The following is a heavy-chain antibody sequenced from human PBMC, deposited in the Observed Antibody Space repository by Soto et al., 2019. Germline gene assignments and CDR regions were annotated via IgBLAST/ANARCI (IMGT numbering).Heavy chain of an antibody. V-gene: IGHV1-69*13. CDR3: ASGRYSGYDSYYYYYGMDV. CDR1: GGTFSSYA. Sequence: VASVKVSCKASGGTFSSYAISWVRQAPGQGLEWMGGIIPIFGTANYAQKFQGRVTITADESTSTAYMELSSLRSEDTAVYYCASGRYSGYDSYYYYYGMDVWGQGTTVTVSS. J-gene: IGHJ6*02. D-gene: IGHD5-12*01. CDR2: IIPIFGTA.